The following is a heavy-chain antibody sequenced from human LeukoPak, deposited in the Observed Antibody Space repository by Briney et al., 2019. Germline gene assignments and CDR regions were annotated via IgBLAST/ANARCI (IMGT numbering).Heavy chain of an antibody. Sequence: SCKASGYTFTSYYMHWVRQATGKGLEWVSAIGTAGDTYYPGSVKGRFTISRENAKNSLYLQMNSLRAGDTAVYYCARGASVPAAFDYWGQGTLVTVSS. J-gene: IGHJ4*02. CDR1: GYTFTSYY. CDR3: ARGASVPAAFDY. D-gene: IGHD2-2*01. CDR2: IGTAGDT. V-gene: IGHV3-13*04.